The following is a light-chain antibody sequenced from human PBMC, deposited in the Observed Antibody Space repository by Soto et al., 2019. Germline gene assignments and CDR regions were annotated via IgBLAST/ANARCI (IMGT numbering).Light chain of an antibody. CDR2: YDN. V-gene: IGLV1-36*01. CDR1: TSNIGNNG. CDR3: AAWDDSLNGVL. Sequence: QSVLTQPPSVSAAPRQRVTISYSGSTSNIGNNGVNWYQQLPGKAPTLLVYYDNLVPSGVSDRFSGSKSGTSASLAISGLQSEDEADYYCAAWDDSLNGVLFGGGTKVTVL. J-gene: IGLJ2*01.